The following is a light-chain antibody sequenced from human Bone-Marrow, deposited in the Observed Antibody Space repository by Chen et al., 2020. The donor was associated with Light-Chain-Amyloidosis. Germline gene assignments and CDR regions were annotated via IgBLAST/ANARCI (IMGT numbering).Light chain of an antibody. CDR1: QSVSSS. CDR2: GAS. J-gene: IGKJ1*01. Sequence: EIVMTQSPATLSVSPGERATLSCRASQSVSSSLAWYQQKPGQAPRLLIYGASTRATGIPARVSGSGSGTEFTLTIRSLQSEDFAVYYCQQYNNWPPWTFGQGTKVEIK. V-gene: IGKV3-15*01. CDR3: QQYNNWPPWT.